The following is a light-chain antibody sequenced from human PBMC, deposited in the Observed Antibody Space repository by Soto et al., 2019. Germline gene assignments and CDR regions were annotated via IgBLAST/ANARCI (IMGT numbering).Light chain of an antibody. CDR3: QSYDNRLSAWMM. J-gene: IGLJ3*02. CDR2: GNN. V-gene: IGLV1-40*01. Sequence: QSVLTQPPSVSGAPGQRVTISCTGSSSNIGAGYDVHWYQQLPGTAPKLLIYGNNNRPSGVPDRFSGSKSGASGSLAITGLQADDEADYYCQSYDNRLSAWMMFGGGTKLTVL. CDR1: SSNIGAGYD.